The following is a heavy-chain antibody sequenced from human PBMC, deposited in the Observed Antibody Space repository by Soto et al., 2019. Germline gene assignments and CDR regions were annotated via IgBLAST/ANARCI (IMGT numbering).Heavy chain of an antibody. Sequence: QVQLVQSGAEVKKPGASVKVSCKASGYTFTSYGISWVRQAPGQGLEWMGWISAYYGNTNYAQKLQGRVTMTTDTSTSTAYMELRSLRSDDTAVYYCARDYRNADTSNWFDPWGQGTLVTVSS. V-gene: IGHV1-18*01. CDR2: ISAYYGNT. CDR3: ARDYRNADTSNWFDP. CDR1: GYTFTSYG. J-gene: IGHJ5*02. D-gene: IGHD4-4*01.